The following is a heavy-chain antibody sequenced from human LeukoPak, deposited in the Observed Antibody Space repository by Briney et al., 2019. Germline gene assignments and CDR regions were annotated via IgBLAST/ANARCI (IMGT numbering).Heavy chain of an antibody. V-gene: IGHV4-39*01. CDR3: ARGSRTTVTY. D-gene: IGHD4-17*01. CDR1: GGSISSSSYY. Sequence: SETLSPTCTVSGGSISSSSYYWGWIRQPPGKGLEWIGSIYYSGSTYYNPSLKGRVTISVDTSKNQFSLKLSSVTAADTAVYYCARGSRTTVTYWGQGTLVTVSS. J-gene: IGHJ4*02. CDR2: IYYSGST.